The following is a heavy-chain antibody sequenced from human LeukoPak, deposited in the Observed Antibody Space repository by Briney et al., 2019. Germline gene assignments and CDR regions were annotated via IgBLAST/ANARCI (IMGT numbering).Heavy chain of an antibody. V-gene: IGHV4-4*02. D-gene: IGHD6-13*01. J-gene: IGHJ4*02. CDR2: IYHSGST. CDR3: ARRFDEYSSSWSPLDYFEY. Sequence: GSLRLSCAASGFTFDDYGMSWVRQAPGKGLEWIGEIYHSGSTNYNPSLKSRVTISVDKSKNQFSLKLSSVTAADTAVYYCARRFDEYSSSWSPLDYFEYWGQGTLVTVSS. CDR1: GFTFDDYG.